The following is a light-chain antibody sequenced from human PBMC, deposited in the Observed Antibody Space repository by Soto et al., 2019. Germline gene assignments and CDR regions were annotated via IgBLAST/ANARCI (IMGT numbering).Light chain of an antibody. J-gene: IGKJ1*01. V-gene: IGKV3-20*01. Sequence: EIVLTQSPGTLSSSPGEGATLSCRASQSINSFLAWYQQRRGQAPRLLIHGASNRATGIPDRFSGSGSGPDFTLTISRLEPEDFAVYYCQQYGGSPRTFGQGTKVDIK. CDR1: QSINSF. CDR3: QQYGGSPRT. CDR2: GAS.